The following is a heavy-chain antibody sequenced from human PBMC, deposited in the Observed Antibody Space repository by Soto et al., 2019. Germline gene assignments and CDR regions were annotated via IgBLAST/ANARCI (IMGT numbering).Heavy chain of an antibody. CDR1: GCSISSYY. V-gene: IGHV4-59*01. J-gene: IGHJ4*02. Sequence: QVQLQESGPGLVKPSETLSLTGTVSGCSISSYYWSSIRQPPGKGLEWIGYIYESGSTNYNPTLKIRVTISVDTSKNQFSLKRSSVTAAYTAVYYCARAMRWYSSSWYDYWGQGTLVTVSS. CDR3: ARAMRWYSSSWYDY. CDR2: IYESGST. D-gene: IGHD6-13*01.